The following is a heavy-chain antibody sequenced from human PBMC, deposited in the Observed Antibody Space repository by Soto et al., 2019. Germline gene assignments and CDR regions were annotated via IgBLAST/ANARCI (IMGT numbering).Heavy chain of an antibody. Sequence: EVQLVESGGDLVQPGGSLKLSCAASGFRFSDSAMHWVRQASGKGLEWVGRIGNKGETYVTTYGPSVKGRFIISLDDLRNTAQLHMRSLRTEDTAIYYCTKFSGTSSAPAALGPGTLVTVTS. CDR2: IGNKGETYVT. D-gene: IGHD1-26*01. J-gene: IGHJ5*02. V-gene: IGHV3-73*01. CDR1: GFRFSDSA. CDR3: TKFSGTSSAPAA.